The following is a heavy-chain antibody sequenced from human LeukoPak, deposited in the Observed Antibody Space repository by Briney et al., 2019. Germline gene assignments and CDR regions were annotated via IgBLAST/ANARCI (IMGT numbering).Heavy chain of an antibody. J-gene: IGHJ4*02. CDR1: GGSISSGSYY. CDR3: ARVEGYCSSTSCYTVDH. CDR2: IYTSGST. Sequence: SETLSLTCTVSGGSISSGSYYWRWVRQPAGKGLEWSGRIYTSGSTNYNPSLKSRVTISVDTSKNQFSLKLSSVTDADMAVHYCARVEGYCSSTSCYTVDHWGQETLVPVSS. D-gene: IGHD2-2*02. V-gene: IGHV4-61*02.